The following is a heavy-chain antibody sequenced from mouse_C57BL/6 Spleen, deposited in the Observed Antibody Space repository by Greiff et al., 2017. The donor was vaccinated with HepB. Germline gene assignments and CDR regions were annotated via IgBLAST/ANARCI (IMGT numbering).Heavy chain of an antibody. CDR1: GYAFSSSW. J-gene: IGHJ2*01. D-gene: IGHD1-1*01. CDR2: IYPGDGDT. CDR3: ARSPLYYYGSSYYFDY. V-gene: IGHV1-82*01. Sequence: VQLQQSGPELVKPGASVKISCKASGYAFSSSWMNWVKQRPGKGLEWIGRIYPGDGDTNYNGKFTGKATLTAAKSSSTAYMQLSSLTSEASAVYFCARSPLYYYGSSYYFDYWGQGTTLTVSS.